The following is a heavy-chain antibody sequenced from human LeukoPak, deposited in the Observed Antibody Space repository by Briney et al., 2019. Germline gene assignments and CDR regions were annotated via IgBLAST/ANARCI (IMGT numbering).Heavy chain of an antibody. D-gene: IGHD2-8*02. CDR2: IYNSETT. J-gene: IGHJ6*02. CDR3: ARVVYSLYWPEGMDV. V-gene: IGHV4-59*01. Sequence: ESGPGLVKPSETLSLTCTVSGDSISSYYWRWIRQPPGKGLEWIGYIYNSETTNYNPSLESRVTISEDTAKNQFSLMLTSVTAADTAVYYCARVVYSLYWPEGMDVWGQGTTVTVSS. CDR1: GDSISSYY.